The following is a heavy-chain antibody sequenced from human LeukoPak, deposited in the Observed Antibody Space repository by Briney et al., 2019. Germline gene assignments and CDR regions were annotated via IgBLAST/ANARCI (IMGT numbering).Heavy chain of an antibody. J-gene: IGHJ6*02. CDR3: ARDLYYYVAMVF. CDR2: IGSDNKP. CDR1: GFTFSADA. Sequence: GGSLRLSCEASGFTFSADAMTWVRQAPGKGLEWVSSIGSDNKPHYSESVKGRFAISRDNSKSMLLLQLNSLRAEDTALYHCARDLYYYVAMVFWCQRSTVTVSS. D-gene: IGHD3-10*02. V-gene: IGHV3-23*01.